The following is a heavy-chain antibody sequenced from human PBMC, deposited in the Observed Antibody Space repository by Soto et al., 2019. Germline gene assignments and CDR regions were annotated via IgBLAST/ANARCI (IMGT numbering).Heavy chain of an antibody. CDR3: ARSRDGYSFYFYYGMDG. V-gene: IGHV3-30*03. CDR2: ILHDGSAE. J-gene: IGHJ6*02. Sequence: GGSLRLSCAASGFTFTNYDMHWVRQAPGKGLEWMALILHDGSAEYYADSVKGRFTISRDNSKNTLYLQMNSRRAEDTAVYYCARSRDGYSFYFYYGMDGWGQGTTVTVSS. D-gene: IGHD4-4*01. CDR1: GFTFTNYD.